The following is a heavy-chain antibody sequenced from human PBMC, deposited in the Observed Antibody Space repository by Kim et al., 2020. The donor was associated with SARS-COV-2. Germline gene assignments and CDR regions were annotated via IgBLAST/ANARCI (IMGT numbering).Heavy chain of an antibody. Sequence: SETLSLTCTVSGGSINSGSYYWGWSRQPPGKGLEWIGSMFHSGSTFYNPSLKSRVTISDDASKNQFSLKLSSVTAADTAVYYCSRHTPGGYNPYNFESWG. D-gene: IGHD1-26*01. CDR1: GGSINSGSYY. CDR2: MFHSGST. CDR3: SRHTPGGYNPYNFES. V-gene: IGHV4-39*01. J-gene: IGHJ4*01.